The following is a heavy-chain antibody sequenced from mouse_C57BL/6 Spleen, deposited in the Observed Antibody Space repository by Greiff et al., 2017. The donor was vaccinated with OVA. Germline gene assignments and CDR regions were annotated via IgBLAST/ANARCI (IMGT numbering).Heavy chain of an antibody. CDR2: IYPGDGDT. CDR1: GYAFSSSW. J-gene: IGHJ2*01. Sequence: QVQLQQSGPELVKPGASVKISCKASGYAFSSSWMNWVKQRPGKGLEWIGRIYPGDGDTNYNGKFKGKATLTADKSSSTAYMQLSSLTSEDSAVYFCARWHYYGSSYGGYFDYWGQGTTLTVSS. CDR3: ARWHYYGSSYGGYFDY. V-gene: IGHV1-82*01. D-gene: IGHD1-1*01.